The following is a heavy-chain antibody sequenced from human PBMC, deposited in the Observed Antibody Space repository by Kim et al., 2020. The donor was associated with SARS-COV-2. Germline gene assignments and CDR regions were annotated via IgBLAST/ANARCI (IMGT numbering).Heavy chain of an antibody. J-gene: IGHJ4*02. CDR2: IHYTGSA. Sequence: SETLSLTCTVSGGSITYSYWSWIRQPPGKGLEWIANIHYTGSAYYNPSLRSRVTISVDTSKTQISLKLSSVTAADTAMYYCARQKERSFDYWGQGTLVAV. CDR3: ARQKERSFDY. CDR1: GGSITYSY. V-gene: IGHV4-59*08.